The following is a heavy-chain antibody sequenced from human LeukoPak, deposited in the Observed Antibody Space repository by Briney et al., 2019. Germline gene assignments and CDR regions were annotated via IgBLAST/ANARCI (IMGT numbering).Heavy chain of an antibody. D-gene: IGHD4-17*01. CDR3: ARKSHYGDYVDY. J-gene: IGHJ4*02. V-gene: IGHV3-74*01. CDR1: GFTFSSYW. Sequence: GGSLRLSCAASGFTFSSYWMRWVRQAPGKGLVWVSRINSDGSSTSYADSVKGRFTISRDNAKNTLYLQMNSLRAEDTAVYYCARKSHYGDYVDYWGQGTLVTVSS. CDR2: INSDGSST.